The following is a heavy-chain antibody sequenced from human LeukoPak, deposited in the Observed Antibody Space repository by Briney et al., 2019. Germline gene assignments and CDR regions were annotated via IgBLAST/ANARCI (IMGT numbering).Heavy chain of an antibody. CDR3: AKTHVKTHVVDDSHYYMDV. D-gene: IGHD2-21*02. Sequence: PGGSLRLSCAASGFTFSSYAMHWVRQAPGKGLEWVAFIRYDGENTYYAESVKGRFTISRDNSKKTLYLQMNSLSAEDTAVYFCAKTHVKTHVVDDSHYYMDVWGRGTTVTVSS. CDR2: IRYDGENT. V-gene: IGHV3-30*02. J-gene: IGHJ6*03. CDR1: GFTFSSYA.